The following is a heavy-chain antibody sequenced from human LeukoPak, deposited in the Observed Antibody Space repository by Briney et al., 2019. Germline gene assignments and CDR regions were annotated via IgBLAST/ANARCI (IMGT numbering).Heavy chain of an antibody. J-gene: IGHJ6*02. V-gene: IGHV5-51*01. D-gene: IGHD2-15*01. Sequence: GKSLKSSCMSSGYSFTSSRSGGARHPPGKGLGWMGIIYIVDAATRSRPSLHGQATISADTTISTAYLQWSSTKASDTAMYYCARQGDTGYCSGGSCYSEPAVYRGMDVWGQGTTVTVSS. CDR1: GYSFTSSR. CDR3: ARQGDTGYCSGGSCYSEPAVYRGMDV. CDR2: IYIVDAAT.